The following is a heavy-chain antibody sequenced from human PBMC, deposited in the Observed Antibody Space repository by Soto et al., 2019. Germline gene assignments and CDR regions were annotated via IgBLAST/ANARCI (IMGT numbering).Heavy chain of an antibody. V-gene: IGHV3-53*01. CDR1: GFTFSSHY. CDR3: ATWHEREHAFDV. J-gene: IGHJ3*01. CDR2: IYSGGST. D-gene: IGHD1-1*01. Sequence: EVQLVESGGGLIQPGGSLRLSCAASGFTFSSHYMNWVRQAPGKGLEWVAVIYSGGSTYYADSVKGRFTTSSDSSKTTVYLQMNDLRPDDTAVYYCATWHEREHAFDVWGQGTTVTISS.